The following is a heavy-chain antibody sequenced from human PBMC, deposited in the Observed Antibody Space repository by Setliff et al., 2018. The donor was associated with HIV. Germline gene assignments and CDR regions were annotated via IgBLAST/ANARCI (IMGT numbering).Heavy chain of an antibody. CDR3: AREKGNVDSSMVLYYYYGMDV. D-gene: IGHD5-18*01. Sequence: SVKVSCKASGDTFSSYAISWVRQAPGQGPEWMGGIIPIFGTANYAQRFQGRVTITADESTNTVYMEVRSLRSEDTAVYYCAREKGNVDSSMVLYYYYGMDVWGQGTTVT. V-gene: IGHV1-69*13. CDR1: GDTFSSYA. CDR2: IIPIFGTA. J-gene: IGHJ6*02.